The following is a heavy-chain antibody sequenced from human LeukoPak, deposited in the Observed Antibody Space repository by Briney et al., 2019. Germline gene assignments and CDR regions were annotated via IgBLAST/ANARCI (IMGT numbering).Heavy chain of an antibody. CDR3: ANWAATIPNFNY. V-gene: IGHV1-2*02. D-gene: IGHD5-12*01. CDR1: GYTFTDYY. CDR2: IDPDSGGT. Sequence: ASVKVSCKASGYTFTDYYIHWVRQAPGQGLEWMGWIDPDSGGTNFAQKSQGRVTMTTDTSITTAYMELNRLRSDDTAVYYCANWAATIPNFNYWGQGTLVTVSS. J-gene: IGHJ4*02.